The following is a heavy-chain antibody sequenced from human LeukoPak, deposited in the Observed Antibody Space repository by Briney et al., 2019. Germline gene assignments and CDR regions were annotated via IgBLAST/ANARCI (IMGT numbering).Heavy chain of an antibody. CDR3: AREVVYGDYPDY. J-gene: IGHJ4*02. CDR2: INSDGSST. CDR1: GFTFSSYW. V-gene: IGHV3-74*01. D-gene: IGHD4-17*01. Sequence: PGGSLRLSCAASGFTFSSYWMHWVRQAPGKGLVWVSRINSDGSSTSYANSVKGRFTISRDNAKNSLYLQMNSLRAEDTAVYYCAREVVYGDYPDYWGQGTLVTVSS.